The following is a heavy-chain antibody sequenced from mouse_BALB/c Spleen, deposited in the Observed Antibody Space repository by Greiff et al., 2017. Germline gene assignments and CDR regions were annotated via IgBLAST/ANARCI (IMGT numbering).Heavy chain of an antibody. CDR2: ISNGGGST. D-gene: IGHD1-2*01. V-gene: IGHV5-12-2*01. CDR1: GFTFSSYT. Sequence: EVKLVESGGGLVQPGGSLKLSCAASGFTFSSYTMSWVRQTPEKRLEWVAYISNGGGSTYYPDTVKGRFTISRDNAKNTLYLQMSSLKSEDTAMYYCARLGITTATFAMDYWGQGTSVTVSS. CDR3: ARLGITTATFAMDY. J-gene: IGHJ4*01.